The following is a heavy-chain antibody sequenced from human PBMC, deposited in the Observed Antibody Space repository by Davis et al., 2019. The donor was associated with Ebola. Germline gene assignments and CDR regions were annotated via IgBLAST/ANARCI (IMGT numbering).Heavy chain of an antibody. D-gene: IGHD1-26*01. Sequence: GESLKISCAASGFTFSSYWMSWVRQAPGKGLEWVANIKQDGSEKYYVDSVKGRFTISRDNAKNPLYLQMNSLRAEDTAVYYCARIVGATTSWYFDYWGQGTLVTVSS. J-gene: IGHJ4*02. V-gene: IGHV3-7*01. CDR1: GFTFSSYW. CDR3: ARIVGATTSWYFDY. CDR2: IKQDGSEK.